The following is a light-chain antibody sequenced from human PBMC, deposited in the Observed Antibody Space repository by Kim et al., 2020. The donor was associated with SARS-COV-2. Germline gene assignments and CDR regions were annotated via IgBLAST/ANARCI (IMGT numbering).Light chain of an antibody. CDR1: RSNIGAGYD. V-gene: IGLV1-40*01. CDR2: GNS. CDR3: QSYDSSLSGSV. J-gene: IGLJ3*02. Sequence: QRVTISWTGSRSNIGAGYDVHWYQQLPGTAPKLLIYGNSNRPSGVPDRFSGSKSGTSASLAITGLQAEDEADYYCQSYDSSLSGSVFGGGTKLTVL.